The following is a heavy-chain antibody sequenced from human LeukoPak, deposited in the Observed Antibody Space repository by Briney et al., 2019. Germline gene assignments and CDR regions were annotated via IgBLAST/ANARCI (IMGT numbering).Heavy chain of an antibody. CDR1: GFTFSSYT. D-gene: IGHD3-10*01. J-gene: IGHJ4*02. CDR3: AKDWGSTVRGLIMDEGVDYYDSHDYPANFFDH. Sequence: GGSLRLSCAASGFTFSSYTMNWVRQGPGRGLEWVSFISSRSTHIFYADSLKGRFTISRDNAKDSLYLQMNRLTAEDTAVYYCAKDWGSTVRGLIMDEGVDYYDSHDYPANFFDHWGQGILVTVSS. CDR2: ISSRSTHI. V-gene: IGHV3-21*01.